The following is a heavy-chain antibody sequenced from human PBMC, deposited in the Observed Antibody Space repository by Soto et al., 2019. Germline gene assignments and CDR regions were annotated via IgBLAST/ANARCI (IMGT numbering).Heavy chain of an antibody. CDR2: IYFSGST. Sequence: QVQLQESGPGLVKPSETLSLTCTVSGGSISSYYWSWIRQPPGKGLEWIGYIYFSGSTNYNPSLKSRVTISVDTSKNQFSLKLSSISAADTAVYYCARRCTVNNYWYFDLWGRGTLVTVSS. D-gene: IGHD4-17*01. V-gene: IGHV4-59*01. J-gene: IGHJ2*01. CDR3: ARRCTVNNYWYFDL. CDR1: GGSISSYY.